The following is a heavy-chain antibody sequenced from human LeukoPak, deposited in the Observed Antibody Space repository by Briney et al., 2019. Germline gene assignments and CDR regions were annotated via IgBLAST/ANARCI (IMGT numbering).Heavy chain of an antibody. CDR2: IWYDGSNK. CDR1: GFTFSNAW. CDR3: ARGDLYGDYVILN. D-gene: IGHD4-17*01. Sequence: GGSLRLSCVASGFTFSNAWMSWVRQAPGKGLEWVAVIWYDGSNKYYADSVKGRFTISRDNSKNTLYLQMNSLRAEDTAVYYCARGDLYGDYVILNWGQGALVTVSS. J-gene: IGHJ4*02. V-gene: IGHV3-33*08.